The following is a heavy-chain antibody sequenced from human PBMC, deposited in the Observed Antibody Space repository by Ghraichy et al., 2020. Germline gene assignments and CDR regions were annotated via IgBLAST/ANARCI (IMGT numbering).Heavy chain of an antibody. CDR3: ARAASGSSSWYILGRWFDP. CDR2: INHSGST. D-gene: IGHD6-13*01. CDR1: GGSFSGYY. Sequence: SQTLSLTCAVYGGSFSGYYWSWIRQPPGKGLEWIGEINHSGSTNYNPSLKSRVTISVDTSKNQFSLKLSSVTAADTAVYYCARAASGSSSWYILGRWFDPWGQGTLVTVSS. J-gene: IGHJ5*02. V-gene: IGHV4-34*01.